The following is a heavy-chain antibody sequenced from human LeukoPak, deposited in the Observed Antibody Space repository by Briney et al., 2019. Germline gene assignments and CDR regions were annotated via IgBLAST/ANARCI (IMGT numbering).Heavy chain of an antibody. V-gene: IGHV5-51*01. D-gene: IGHD1-26*01. J-gene: IGHJ4*02. CDR1: GYSFTSYW. Sequence: GESLKISCKGSGYSFTSYWIGWVRQMPGKGLEWMGIIYPGDSDTRYSPSFQGQVTISVDKSISTAYLQWSSLKASDTAMYYCARAEKTMGATLPWFDYWGQGTLVTVSS. CDR3: ARAEKTMGATLPWFDY. CDR2: IYPGDSDT.